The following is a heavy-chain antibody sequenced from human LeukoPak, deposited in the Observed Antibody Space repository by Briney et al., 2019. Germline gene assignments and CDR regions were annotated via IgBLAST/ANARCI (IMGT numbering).Heavy chain of an antibody. D-gene: IGHD1-14*01. CDR1: GFTFSSYA. CDR3: ARHWYGGAFDV. V-gene: IGHV4-39*01. J-gene: IGHJ3*01. Sequence: KPGGSLRLSCAASGFTFSSYAMSWVRQAPGKGLEWIGSIYYSGTTYYNPSLKSRVTISVDTSKNQFSLKLTSVTAADTAVYYCARHWYGGAFDVWDQGSMVTVSS. CDR2: IYYSGTT.